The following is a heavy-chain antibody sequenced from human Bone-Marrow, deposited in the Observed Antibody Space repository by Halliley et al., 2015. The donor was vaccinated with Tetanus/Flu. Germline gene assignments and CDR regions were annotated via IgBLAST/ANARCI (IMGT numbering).Heavy chain of an antibody. D-gene: IGHD4-17*01. Sequence: QVQLVQSGAEVKKPGASVKVSCKASGYTFSSSGVSWVRQAPGQGLEWMGWISDYNGHTNSAQKFQGRVIMTTDTSTSTAYIELRSLRSDDTAMYYCAIPYGDYHIDYYGMHVWGQGTTVTVSS. CDR2: ISDYNGHT. V-gene: IGHV1-18*04. J-gene: IGHJ6*02. CDR3: AIPYGDYHIDYYGMHV. CDR1: GYTFSSSG.